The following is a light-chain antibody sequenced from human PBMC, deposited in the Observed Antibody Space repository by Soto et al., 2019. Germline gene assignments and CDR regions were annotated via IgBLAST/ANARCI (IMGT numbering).Light chain of an antibody. J-gene: IGLJ1*01. V-gene: IGLV2-11*01. CDR1: SSDVGTYNS. Sequence: QSALTQPRSVSGSPGQSVTISCTGTSSDVGTYNSDSWYQQRPGKVPKLIIFEINKRPSGVPDRFSGSKSGNTASLTISGLQAEDEADSYCCTSAGTFTHVFGEGTNLTVL. CDR2: EIN. CDR3: CTSAGTFTHV.